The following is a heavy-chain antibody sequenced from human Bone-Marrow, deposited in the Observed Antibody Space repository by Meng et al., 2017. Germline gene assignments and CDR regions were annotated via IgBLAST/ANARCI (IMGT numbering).Heavy chain of an antibody. CDR2: IYSGGST. D-gene: IGHD3-22*01. V-gene: IGHV3-53*01. CDR3: AKSSGFLFPHDY. J-gene: IGHJ4*02. Sequence: GESLKISCAASGFTVSSNYMSWVRQAPGKGLEWVSVIYSGGSTYYADSVKGRFTISSDNSKNTLYLQMNSLRAEDTAVYYCAKSSGFLFPHDYWGQGTLVTVSS. CDR1: GFTVSSNY.